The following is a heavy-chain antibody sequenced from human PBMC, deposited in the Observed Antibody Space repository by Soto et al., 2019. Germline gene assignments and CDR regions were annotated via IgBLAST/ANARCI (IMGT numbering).Heavy chain of an antibody. V-gene: IGHV4-59*08. Sequence: SETLSLTCTVSGGSIGSYYWSWLRQPPGKGLEWIGYIYYSGSMNYNPSLKSRVTISVDTSKNQFSLKLSSVTAADTAVYYCARHYRIDYYDSSTHFDYWGQGTLVTVS. J-gene: IGHJ4*02. D-gene: IGHD3-22*01. CDR1: GGSIGSYY. CDR3: ARHYRIDYYDSSTHFDY. CDR2: IYYSGSM.